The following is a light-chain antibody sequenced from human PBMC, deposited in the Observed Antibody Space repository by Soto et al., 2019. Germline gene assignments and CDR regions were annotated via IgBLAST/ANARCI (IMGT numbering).Light chain of an antibody. J-gene: IGKJ5*01. Sequence: EIVLPQSQATLSVSPGERATLSCRATETVSTNLAWFQRKAGQPPRLLIYGSSTRATGVPDRFSGSGSGTEFALIISSLQSEDAAVYYCQQYSNWPPAITFGQGTRLEI. CDR1: ETVSTN. V-gene: IGKV3-15*01. CDR2: GSS. CDR3: QQYSNWPPAIT.